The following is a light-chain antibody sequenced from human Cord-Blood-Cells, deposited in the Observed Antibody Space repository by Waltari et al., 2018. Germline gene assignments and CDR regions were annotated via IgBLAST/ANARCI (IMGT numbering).Light chain of an antibody. Sequence: DIQMTQSPSSLSASVGDRVTITCRASPSISSYLNCYQQKPGKAPKLLIYAASSLQSVVPSSFSGSGSWTDFTLTIISLQPEDFATYYCQQSYSTPWTFGQGTKVEIK. CDR2: AAS. CDR1: PSISSY. V-gene: IGKV1-39*01. CDR3: QQSYSTPWT. J-gene: IGKJ1*01.